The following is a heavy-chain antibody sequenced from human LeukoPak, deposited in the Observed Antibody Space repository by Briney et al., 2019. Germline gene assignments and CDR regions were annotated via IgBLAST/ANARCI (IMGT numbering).Heavy chain of an antibody. Sequence: SQTLSLTCTASGGSISSYYWSWIRQPPGKGLEWIGYIYYSGSTNYNPSLKSRVTISVDTSKNQFSLKLSSVTAADTAVYYCAREVPTAGTGADYWGQGTLVTVSS. CDR3: AREVPTAGTGADY. CDR1: GGSISSYY. CDR2: IYYSGST. J-gene: IGHJ4*02. V-gene: IGHV4-59*01. D-gene: IGHD6-13*01.